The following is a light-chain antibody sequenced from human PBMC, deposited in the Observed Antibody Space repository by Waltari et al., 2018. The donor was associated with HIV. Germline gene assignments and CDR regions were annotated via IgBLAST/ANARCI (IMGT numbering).Light chain of an antibody. J-gene: IGLJ2*01. CDR1: STDPRFYPY. CDR3: ASNRLDYTLI. CDR2: DIN. Sequence: QSALTQPASVSGFLGQSINISCTGISTDPRFYPYVSWYQPHPGKPPRLIIFDINNRPSGVPVLFPGARSGNPASLTFAGLQSGDEAHYYCASNRLDYTLIFGGGTKLTVL. V-gene: IGLV2-14*03.